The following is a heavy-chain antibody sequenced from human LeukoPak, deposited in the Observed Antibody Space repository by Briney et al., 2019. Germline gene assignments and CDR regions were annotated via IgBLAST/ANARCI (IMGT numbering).Heavy chain of an antibody. Sequence: AASVKVSCKASGYTFTGYYMHWVRQAPGKGLEWMGGFDPEDGETIYAQKFQGRVTMTEDTSTDTAYMELSSLRSEDTAVYYCATDLAIAAAGTGTTRDYWGQGTLVTVSS. CDR1: GYTFTGYY. CDR3: ATDLAIAAAGTGTTRDY. CDR2: FDPEDGET. J-gene: IGHJ4*02. D-gene: IGHD6-13*01. V-gene: IGHV1-24*01.